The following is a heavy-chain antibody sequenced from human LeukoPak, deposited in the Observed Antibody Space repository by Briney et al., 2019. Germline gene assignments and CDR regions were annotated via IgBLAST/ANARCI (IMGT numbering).Heavy chain of an antibody. CDR1: GFTFSSYW. D-gene: IGHD3-22*01. Sequence: GGSLRLSCAASGFTFSSYWMSWVRQAPGKGLEWVVNIKKEGSEKYYVDSVKGRFTISRDNAKNSLYLQMNSLRAEDTAVYYCARSRGHYYDSSGYYCYFDYWGQGTLVTVSS. CDR2: IKKEGSEK. J-gene: IGHJ4*02. V-gene: IGHV3-7*01. CDR3: ARSRGHYYDSSGYYCYFDY.